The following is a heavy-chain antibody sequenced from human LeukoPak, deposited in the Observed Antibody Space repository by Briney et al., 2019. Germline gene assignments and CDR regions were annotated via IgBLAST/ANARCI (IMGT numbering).Heavy chain of an antibody. CDR3: ARKSRSSYYYDSSGYYWRPYYFDY. Sequence: SETLSLTCTVSGGSISSGGYYWSWIRQHPGKGLEWIGYIYYSGSTYYNPSLKSRVTISVDTSKNQFSLKLSSVTAPDTAVYYCARKSRSSYYYDSSGYYWRPYYFDYWGQGTLVTVSS. J-gene: IGHJ4*02. D-gene: IGHD3-22*01. CDR1: GGSISSGGYY. CDR2: IYYSGST. V-gene: IGHV4-31*03.